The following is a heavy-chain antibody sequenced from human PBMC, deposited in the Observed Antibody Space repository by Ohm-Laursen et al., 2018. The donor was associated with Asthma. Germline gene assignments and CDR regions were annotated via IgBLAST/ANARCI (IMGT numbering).Heavy chain of an antibody. D-gene: IGHD2-21*02. CDR3: ARRDFSGGDPSAAFDI. CDR1: GFTFSTYS. Sequence: SLRLSCAASGFTFSTYSMNWVRQAPGKGLEWVSIITSDGSWTSYADSVKGRFTISRDNSKNTLYMQMNSLRAEDTAVYYCARRDFSGGDPSAAFDIWGQGTMVTVSS. J-gene: IGHJ3*02. CDR2: ITSDGSWT. V-gene: IGHV3-30*03.